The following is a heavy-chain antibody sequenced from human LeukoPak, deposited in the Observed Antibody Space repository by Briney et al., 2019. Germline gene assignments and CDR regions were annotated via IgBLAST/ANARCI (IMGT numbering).Heavy chain of an antibody. J-gene: IGHJ4*02. D-gene: IGHD4-17*01. CDR3: AKDLRSWAVTTLFDY. CDR2: ISGSGGST. CDR1: GFTFSSSW. Sequence: GGSLRLSCAASGFTFSSSWMSWVRQAPGKGLEWVSAISGSGGSTYYADSVKGRFTISRDNSKNTLYLQMNSLRAEDTAVYYCAKDLRSWAVTTLFDYWGQGTLVTVSS. V-gene: IGHV3-23*01.